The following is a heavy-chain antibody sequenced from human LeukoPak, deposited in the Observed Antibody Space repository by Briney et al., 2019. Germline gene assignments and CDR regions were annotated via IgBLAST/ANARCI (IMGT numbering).Heavy chain of an antibody. D-gene: IGHD2-21*01. CDR1: GFTFTTFW. CDR2: INHDGSST. J-gene: IGHJ4*02. CDR3: AKAPVTSCRGAYCYPFDS. V-gene: IGHV3-74*01. Sequence: PGGSLRLSCATSGFTFTTFWMHWVRQAPGKGLVWVSRINHDGSSTNYADSVKGRFTISRDNAKNSLYLQMNSLRAEDAAVYFCAKAPVTSCRGAYCYPFDSWGQGTLVTVSS.